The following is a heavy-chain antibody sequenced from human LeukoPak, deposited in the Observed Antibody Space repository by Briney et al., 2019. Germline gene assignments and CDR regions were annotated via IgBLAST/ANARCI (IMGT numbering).Heavy chain of an antibody. D-gene: IGHD3-9*01. CDR3: ARSNYDILTGYHYNWFDP. CDR1: GGSISSYY. Sequence: PSETLSLTCTVSGGSISSYYWSWIRQPPGKGLEWIGYIYYSGSTNYNPSLKSRVTISVDTSKNQFSLKLSSVTAADTAVYYCARSNYDILTGYHYNWFDPRGQGTLVTVSS. CDR2: IYYSGST. J-gene: IGHJ5*02. V-gene: IGHV4-59*01.